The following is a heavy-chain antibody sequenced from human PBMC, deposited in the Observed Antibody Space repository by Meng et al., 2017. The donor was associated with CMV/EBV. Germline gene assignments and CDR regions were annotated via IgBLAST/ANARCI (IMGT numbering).Heavy chain of an antibody. Sequence: ASVKVSCKASGYTFTSYGISWVRQAPGQGLEWMGWISAYNGNTNYAQKLQGRVTMTTDTSTSTAYMELRSLRSDDTAVYYCARVGETIFGVVTHLDHWGQGTLVTVSS. CDR1: GYTFTSYG. V-gene: IGHV1-18*01. CDR3: ARVGETIFGVVTHLDH. J-gene: IGHJ4*02. D-gene: IGHD3-3*01. CDR2: ISAYNGNT.